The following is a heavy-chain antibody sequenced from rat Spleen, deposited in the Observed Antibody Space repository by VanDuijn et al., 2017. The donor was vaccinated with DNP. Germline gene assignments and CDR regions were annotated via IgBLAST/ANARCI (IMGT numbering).Heavy chain of an antibody. CDR2: ISFDGITT. V-gene: IGHV5-22*01. CDR3: ARLYDD. J-gene: IGHJ2*01. Sequence: EVQLVESGGGLVQPGRSLKLSCAASGFTFSDYYMAWVRQAPTKGLEWVSSISFDGITTYYGDSVKGRFTISRDNAISTLYLQMSSLRSEDMATYYCARLYDDWGQGVMVTVSS. CDR1: GFTFSDYY. D-gene: IGHD1-2*01.